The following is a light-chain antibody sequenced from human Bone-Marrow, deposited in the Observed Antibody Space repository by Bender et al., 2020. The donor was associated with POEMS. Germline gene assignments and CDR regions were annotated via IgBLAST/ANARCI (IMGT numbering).Light chain of an antibody. V-gene: IGLV2-18*02. J-gene: IGLJ1*01. CDR1: SNTFGSYNR. CDR3: TSYTSRNIYV. Sequence: QSALTQPPSVSGSPGQSVTISCTGTSNTFGSYNRVSWYQQPPGTAPKLIIYEITNRPSGVPDRFSGSRSGNTASLAITGLQAEDEGDYYCTSYTSRNIYVFGTGTKVTVL. CDR2: EIT.